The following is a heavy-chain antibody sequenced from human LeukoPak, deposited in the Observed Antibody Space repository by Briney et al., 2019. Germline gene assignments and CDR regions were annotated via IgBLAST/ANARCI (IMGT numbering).Heavy chain of an antibody. J-gene: IGHJ6*03. Sequence: GGSLRLSCAASGFTFSSYIMNWVRQAPGKGLEWVSYISSSSSTIYYADSVKGRFTISRDNAKNSLYLQMNSLRAEDTAVYYCASIGGRNYYYYMDVWGKGTTVTVSS. D-gene: IGHD3-10*01. V-gene: IGHV3-48*04. CDR1: GFTFSSYI. CDR2: ISSSSSTI. CDR3: ASIGGRNYYYYMDV.